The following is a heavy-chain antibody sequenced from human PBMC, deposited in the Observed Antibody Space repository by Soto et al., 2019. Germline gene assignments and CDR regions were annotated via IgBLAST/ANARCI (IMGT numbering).Heavy chain of an antibody. J-gene: IGHJ4*02. D-gene: IGHD3-22*01. CDR2: INWNGGSK. CDR3: ARATQSYYDTGGYYSCVH. V-gene: IGHV3-20*04. Sequence: GGSLRLSCAASGFSFDEYALTWVRQAPGKGLEWVAGINWNGGSKGYADSVKGRFTNSRDNAKSSLYLQMNNLRADDTAFYFCARATQSYYDTGGYYSCVHWGQGTQVTVSS. CDR1: GFSFDEYA.